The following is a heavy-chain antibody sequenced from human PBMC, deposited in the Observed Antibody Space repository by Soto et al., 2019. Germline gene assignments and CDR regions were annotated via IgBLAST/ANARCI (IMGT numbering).Heavy chain of an antibody. Sequence: EVQLVESGGGLIQPGGSLRLSCAVSGFTVSNNYMSWVRQAPGKGLEGVSVIYSGGYTAYGDSVKGRFTISRDNSKNTTFLQKKSRGGAHRAGFYWGAPAGGGGYWGQGTLVTVSS. D-gene: IGHD3-10*01. J-gene: IGHJ4*02. CDR1: GFTVSNNY. CDR3: GAPAGGGGY. V-gene: IGHV3-53*01. CDR2: IYSGGYT.